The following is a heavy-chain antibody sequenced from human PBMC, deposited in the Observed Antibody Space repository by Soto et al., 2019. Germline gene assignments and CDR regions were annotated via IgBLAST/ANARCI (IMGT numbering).Heavy chain of an antibody. Sequence: GGSLRLSCAASGFTFSSYAMSWVRQAPGKGLEWIGYSSNSGSFTRYADSVKGRFSISRDNAKNSLYLQINSLRGDDTAIYYCVKSGDNYNALDYWGQGT. J-gene: IGHJ4*02. CDR2: SSNSGSFT. CDR1: GFTFSSYA. CDR3: VKSGDNYNALDY. V-gene: IGHV3-21*05. D-gene: IGHD1-1*01.